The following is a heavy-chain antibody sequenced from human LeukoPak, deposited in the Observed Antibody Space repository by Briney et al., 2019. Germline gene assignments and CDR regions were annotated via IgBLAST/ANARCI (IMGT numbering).Heavy chain of an antibody. Sequence: SVKVSCKASGGAFSSYAISWVRQAPGQGLEWMGGIIPIFGTANYAQKFQGRVTITADESTSTAYMELSSLRSEDTAVYYCARGGGYYYDSSGYYPFDYWGQGTLVTVSS. D-gene: IGHD3-22*01. CDR2: IIPIFGTA. CDR1: GGAFSSYA. J-gene: IGHJ4*02. V-gene: IGHV1-69*01. CDR3: ARGGGYYYDSSGYYPFDY.